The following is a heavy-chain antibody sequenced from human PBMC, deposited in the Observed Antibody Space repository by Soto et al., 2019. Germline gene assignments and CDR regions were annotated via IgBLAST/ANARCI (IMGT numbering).Heavy chain of an antibody. D-gene: IGHD3-3*01. J-gene: IGHJ6*02. Sequence: GESLKISCKGSGYSFTNYWIGWVRQMPGKGLEWMGIIYPGDSDTRYSPSFQGQVTISADKSISTAYLQWSSLMASDTAMYFCARLSDTWSGYPPYYGMDVWGQGTTVTVSS. CDR3: ARLSDTWSGYPPYYGMDV. CDR2: IYPGDSDT. CDR1: GYSFTNYW. V-gene: IGHV5-51*01.